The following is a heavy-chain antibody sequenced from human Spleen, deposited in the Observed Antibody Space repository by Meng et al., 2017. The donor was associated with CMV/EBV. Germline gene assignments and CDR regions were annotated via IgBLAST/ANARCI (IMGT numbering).Heavy chain of an antibody. Sequence: LSGSAMHGVSQASGKGLEWVGRIRSKANSDATAYAASVKGRFTISRDDSKNTAYLQMNSLKTEDTAVYYCTRLFGRDYGDTNNWFDPWGQGTLVTVSS. CDR1: LSGSA. CDR3: TRLFGRDYGDTNNWFDP. V-gene: IGHV3-73*01. D-gene: IGHD4-17*01. J-gene: IGHJ5*02. CDR2: IRSKANSDAT.